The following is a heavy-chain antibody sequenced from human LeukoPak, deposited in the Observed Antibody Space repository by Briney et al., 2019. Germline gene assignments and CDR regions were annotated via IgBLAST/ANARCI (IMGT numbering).Heavy chain of an antibody. V-gene: IGHV3-30*04. CDR1: GFTFSSYA. CDR2: ISYDGSNK. J-gene: IGHJ4*02. CDR3: ARDRSGYDGFG. Sequence: GGSLRLPCAASGFTFSSYAMHWVRQAPGKGLEWVAVISYDGSNKYYADSVKGRFTISRDNSKNTLYLQMNSLRAEDTAVYYCARDRSGYDGFGWGQGTLVTVSS. D-gene: IGHD5-12*01.